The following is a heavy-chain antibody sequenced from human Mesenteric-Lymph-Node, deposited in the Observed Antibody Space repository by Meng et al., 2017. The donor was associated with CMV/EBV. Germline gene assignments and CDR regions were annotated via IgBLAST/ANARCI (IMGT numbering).Heavy chain of an antibody. Sequence: GESLKISCAASGFSFSSYWMSWVRQAPSKGLQWVANIKSDGSDKYYVDSVKGRFTISRDNAKNSLYLQMNSLRAEDTAVYYCASTAGLDYWGQGTLVTVSS. CDR3: ASTAGLDY. CDR1: GFSFSSYW. CDR2: IKSDGSDK. J-gene: IGHJ4*02. V-gene: IGHV3-7*01.